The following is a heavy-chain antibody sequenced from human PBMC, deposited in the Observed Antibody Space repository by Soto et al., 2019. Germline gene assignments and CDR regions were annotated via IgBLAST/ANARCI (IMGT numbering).Heavy chain of an antibody. Sequence: EVQLLESGGGLVQPGGSLRLSCAASGFTFSSYAMSWVRQAPGKGLEWVSAISGSGGSTYYADSVKGRFTISRDNSKNTLYLQMNSLRAEDTAVYYCANHYDYSDAFDIWGQGTMVTVSS. D-gene: IGHD3-16*01. V-gene: IGHV3-23*01. J-gene: IGHJ3*02. CDR3: ANHYDYSDAFDI. CDR2: ISGSGGST. CDR1: GFTFSSYA.